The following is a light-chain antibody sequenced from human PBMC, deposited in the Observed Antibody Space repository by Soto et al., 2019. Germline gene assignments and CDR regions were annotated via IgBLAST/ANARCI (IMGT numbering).Light chain of an antibody. Sequence: EIVLTQSPGTLSLSPGERATLSCRASQSVRSTYLAWYQQRPGQAPRLLIYGASSRATGIPDRFSGSGSGTDFTLTISRLEPEDFAVYYCQQYKTFGQGTKVDIK. CDR3: QQYKT. V-gene: IGKV3-20*01. CDR1: QSVRSTY. J-gene: IGKJ1*01. CDR2: GAS.